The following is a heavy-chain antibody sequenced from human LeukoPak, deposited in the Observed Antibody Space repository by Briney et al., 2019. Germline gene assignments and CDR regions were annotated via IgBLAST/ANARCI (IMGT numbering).Heavy chain of an antibody. CDR1: GFTFSSYG. V-gene: IGHV3-33*06. J-gene: IGHJ6*03. CDR2: IWYDGSNE. CDR3: AKALGGNYYYYMDV. D-gene: IGHD3-16*01. Sequence: GRSLRLSCAASGFTFSSYGMHWVRQAPGMGLEWVAVIWYDGSNEYYADSVKGPFTISRDNSKNTLYLQMNSLRAEDTAVYYCAKALGGNYYYYMDVWGKGTTVTVSS.